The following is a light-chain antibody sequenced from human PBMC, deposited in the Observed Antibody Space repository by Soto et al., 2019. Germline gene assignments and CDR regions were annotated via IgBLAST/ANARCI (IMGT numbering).Light chain of an antibody. CDR1: SSDVGSYNR. J-gene: IGLJ1*01. CDR2: EVT. Sequence: ALTQPPSVSGSPGQSVTISCTGTSSDVGSYNRVSWYQRPPGTAPKLMIYEVTNRPSGVPDRFSGSKSGNTASLTISGLQAEDEADYYCSSYTSSSTYVFGTGTKVTVL. CDR3: SSYTSSSTYV. V-gene: IGLV2-18*02.